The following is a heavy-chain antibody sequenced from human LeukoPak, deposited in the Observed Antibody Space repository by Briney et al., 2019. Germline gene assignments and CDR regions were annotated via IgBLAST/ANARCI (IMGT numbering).Heavy chain of an antibody. CDR2: ISSSSSYI. D-gene: IGHD3-10*01. V-gene: IGHV3-21*04. Sequence: GGSLRLSCAASGFTFSSYSMNWVRRAPGKGLEWVSSISSSSSYIYYADSVKGRFTISRDNAKNSLYLQMNSLRAEDTAVYYCAKGVTMVRGIIITIEYFQHWGQGTLVTVSS. CDR3: AKGVTMVRGIIITIEYFQH. CDR1: GFTFSSYS. J-gene: IGHJ1*01.